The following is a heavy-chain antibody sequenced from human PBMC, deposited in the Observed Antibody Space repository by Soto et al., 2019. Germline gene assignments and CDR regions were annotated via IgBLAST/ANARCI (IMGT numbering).Heavy chain of an antibody. J-gene: IGHJ4*02. CDR2: IIPIVGTA. D-gene: IGHD6-19*01. CDR3: ARSKVSGTIAGDY. V-gene: IGHV1-69*01. Sequence: QVQLVQSGAEAKKPGSSLKFSCKASGGTFSSYAISWVRQAPGQGLEWMGGIIPIVGTANYAQKGQGGVTITAHESTRAAYMELRSLRCEDTAVDCCARSKVSGTIAGDYWGQGTLVTVSS. CDR1: GGTFSSYA.